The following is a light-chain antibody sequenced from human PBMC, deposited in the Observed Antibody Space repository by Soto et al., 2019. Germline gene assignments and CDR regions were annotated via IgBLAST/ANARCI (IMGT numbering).Light chain of an antibody. CDR1: QNINNY. CDR2: HAS. J-gene: IGKJ5*01. V-gene: IGKV3-11*01. CDR3: QQANSFPIT. Sequence: EIVLTQSPATLSLSPWERATLSCRASQNINNYLAWYQQKPGQAPRLLIYHASNRATGIPARFRGSGSGTDFTLTISSLEPEDFATYYCQQANSFPITFGQGTRLEIK.